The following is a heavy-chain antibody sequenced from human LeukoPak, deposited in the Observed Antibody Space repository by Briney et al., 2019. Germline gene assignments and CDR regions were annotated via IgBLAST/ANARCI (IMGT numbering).Heavy chain of an antibody. Sequence: GGSLRLSCAASGFTFSSYGMHWVRQAPGKGLEWVAVISYDGSNKYYADSVKGRFTISRDNSKNTLYLQMNSLRAEDTAVYYCARDNSYYDSSGYYYLDYWGQGTLVTVSS. V-gene: IGHV3-30*03. CDR3: ARDNSYYDSSGYYYLDY. CDR1: GFTFSSYG. CDR2: ISYDGSNK. D-gene: IGHD3-22*01. J-gene: IGHJ4*02.